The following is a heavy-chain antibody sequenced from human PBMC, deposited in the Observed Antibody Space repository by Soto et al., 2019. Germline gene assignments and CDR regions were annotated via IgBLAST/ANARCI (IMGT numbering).Heavy chain of an antibody. Sequence: QVQLQESGPGLVKPSQTLSLTCTVSGGSLNSGGHYWSWIRQHPGKGLEWIGCIYYSGSTYYNPSLESRVTISVDTSKKQFSLNLNSVTAADTAVYYCARGPQWLVPSPLDFWGQGTLVTVSS. CDR2: IYYSGST. J-gene: IGHJ4*02. CDR1: GGSLNSGGHY. D-gene: IGHD6-19*01. V-gene: IGHV4-31*03. CDR3: ARGPQWLVPSPLDF.